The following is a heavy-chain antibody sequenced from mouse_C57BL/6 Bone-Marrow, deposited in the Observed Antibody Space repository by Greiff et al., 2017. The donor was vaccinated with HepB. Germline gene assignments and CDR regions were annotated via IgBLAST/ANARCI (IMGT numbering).Heavy chain of an antibody. D-gene: IGHD2-4*01. Sequence: EVQLQQSGAELVRPGASVKLSCTASGFNIKDDYMHWVKQRPEQGLEWIGWIYPETGDTEYASKFQGKATITADTSSNTAYRQLSSLTSEDTAVYYCTTGRYYDYDDAMDYWGQGTSVTVSS. CDR2: IYPETGDT. CDR3: TTGRYYDYDDAMDY. V-gene: IGHV14-4*01. CDR1: GFNIKDDY. J-gene: IGHJ4*01.